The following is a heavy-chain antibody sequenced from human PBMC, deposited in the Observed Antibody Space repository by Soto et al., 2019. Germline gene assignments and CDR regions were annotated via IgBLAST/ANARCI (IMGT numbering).Heavy chain of an antibody. CDR3: ARGPSYSDYSNDWFFDS. D-gene: IGHD3-9*01. V-gene: IGHV3-7*03. CDR2: IKKDGTEK. Sequence: LRLSCAASGSTFSGYWMTWVRQAPGKGLEWVADIKKDGTEKYYVDSVKGRFTISRDNDKKSVYLQMNGLTVEDTAVYRCARGPSYSDYSNDWFFDSWGQGALVTVSS. CDR1: GSTFSGYW. J-gene: IGHJ4*02.